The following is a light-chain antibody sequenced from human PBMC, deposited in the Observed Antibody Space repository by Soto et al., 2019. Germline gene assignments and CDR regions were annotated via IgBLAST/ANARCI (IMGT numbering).Light chain of an antibody. CDR1: QSISSY. CDR3: QQGYSTLRT. Sequence: DIQMTQSPSSLSASVGDRVTITCRASQSISSYLNWYQQKPGKAPKLLIYAASSLQSGVPSRFSGSGSGTDFTLTISSLQPEDFATYYCQQGYSTLRTCGQGPKV. J-gene: IGKJ1*01. V-gene: IGKV1-39*01. CDR2: AAS.